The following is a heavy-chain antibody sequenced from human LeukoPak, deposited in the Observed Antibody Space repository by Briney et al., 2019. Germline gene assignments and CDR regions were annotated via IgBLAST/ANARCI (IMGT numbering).Heavy chain of an antibody. CDR2: IWYDGSNK. J-gene: IGHJ4*02. D-gene: IGHD1-1*01. CDR1: GFTFSSYG. Sequence: GGSLRLSCAASGFTFSSYGMHWVRQAPGKGLEWVAVIWYDGSNKYYADSVKGRFTISRDNSKNTLYLQMNSLRADDTAVYYCAKDFRTGMTSPLGYWGQGTLVTVSS. CDR3: AKDFRTGMTSPLGY. V-gene: IGHV3-33*06.